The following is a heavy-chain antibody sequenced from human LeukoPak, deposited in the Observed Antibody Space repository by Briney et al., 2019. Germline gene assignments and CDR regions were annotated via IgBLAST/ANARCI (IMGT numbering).Heavy chain of an antibody. Sequence: ASVKVSCKASGYTFTSYDINWVRQATGQGLEWMGWMNTNSGNTGYAQKFQGRVTMTRNTSISTAYMELSSLRSEDTAVYYCARGYCSSTSCYLYWFDPWGQGTLVTVSS. J-gene: IGHJ5*02. D-gene: IGHD2-2*01. CDR1: GYTFTSYD. CDR2: MNTNSGNT. CDR3: ARGYCSSTSCYLYWFDP. V-gene: IGHV1-8*01.